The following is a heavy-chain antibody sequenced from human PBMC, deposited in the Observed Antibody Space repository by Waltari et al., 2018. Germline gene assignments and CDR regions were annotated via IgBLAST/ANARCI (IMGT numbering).Heavy chain of an antibody. CDR2: IYPGDSVT. CDR3: AKDNRRIAVAGWGWFDP. V-gene: IGHV5-51*01. D-gene: IGHD6-19*01. J-gene: IGHJ5*02. Sequence: EVQLVQSGAEVKKPGESLKISCKGSGYSFTSYWIGWVRQMPGKGLEWMRIIYPGDSVTRYSPSIQGRLTIARDNSKNSLYLQMNRLRTEDTALYYCAKDNRRIAVAGWGWFDPWGQGTLVTVSS. CDR1: GYSFTSYW.